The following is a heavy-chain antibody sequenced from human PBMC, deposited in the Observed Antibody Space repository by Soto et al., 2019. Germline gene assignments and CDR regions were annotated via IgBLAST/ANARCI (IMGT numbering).Heavy chain of an antibody. CDR1: GGTFSSYA. J-gene: IGHJ5*02. D-gene: IGHD2-2*01. V-gene: IGHV1-69*01. CDR2: IIPIFGTA. Sequence: QVQLVQSGAEVKKPGSSVKVSCKASGGTFSSYAISWVRQAPGQGLEWMGGIIPIFGTANYAQKFQGRVTIAADESTGTADMERSSLRSEDTAVYYCARGGGGYQLLSNWFDPWGQGTLVTVSS. CDR3: ARGGGGYQLLSNWFDP.